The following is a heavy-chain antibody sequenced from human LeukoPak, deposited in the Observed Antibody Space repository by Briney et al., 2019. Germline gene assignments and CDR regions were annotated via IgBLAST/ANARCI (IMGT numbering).Heavy chain of an antibody. Sequence: SETLSLTCTVSGGSIGSSTYYWGWIRQPPGKGLEWIGSIYYSGSTYYNPSLKSRVTISVDTSKNQFSLKLSSVTAADTAVYYYARHVDKRGPLEWLTYYYYYMDVWGKGTTVTVSS. V-gene: IGHV4-39*01. D-gene: IGHD3-3*01. CDR2: IYYSGST. J-gene: IGHJ6*03. CDR3: ARHVDKRGPLEWLTYYYYYMDV. CDR1: GGSIGSSTYY.